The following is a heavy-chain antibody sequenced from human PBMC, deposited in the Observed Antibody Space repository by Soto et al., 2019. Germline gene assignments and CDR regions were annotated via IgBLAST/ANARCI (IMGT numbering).Heavy chain of an antibody. CDR1: GGTFSSYI. Sequence: QVQLVQSGAEVKKSGSSVKVSCKASGGTFSSYIINWVRQAPGQGLEWMGGIIPIFGTGIYAQKFQGRVTITADQNTSKAYMELNSLRSEDAALYYCALNTKTAEAYVSNFWGQGTLVTVSS. CDR3: ALNTKTAEAYVSNF. D-gene: IGHD3-22*01. CDR2: IIPIFGTG. J-gene: IGHJ4*02. V-gene: IGHV1-69*01.